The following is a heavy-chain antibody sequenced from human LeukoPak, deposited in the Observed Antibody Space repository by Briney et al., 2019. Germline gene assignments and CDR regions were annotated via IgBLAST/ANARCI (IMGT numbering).Heavy chain of an antibody. CDR2: ISGSGGST. D-gene: IGHD3-22*01. CDR1: GFTFSSYA. V-gene: IGHV3-23*01. Sequence: GGSLRLSCAASGFTFSSYAMSWVRQAPGKGLEWVSAISGSGGSTYYADSVKGRFTISRDNSKNTLYLQMNSLRAEDTAVYYCAKKRDSSSGRKWFDPWGQGTLVTVSS. CDR3: AKKRDSSSGRKWFDP. J-gene: IGHJ5*02.